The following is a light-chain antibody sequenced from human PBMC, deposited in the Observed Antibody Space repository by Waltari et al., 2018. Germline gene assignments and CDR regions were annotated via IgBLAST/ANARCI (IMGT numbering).Light chain of an antibody. CDR2: DVT. CDR1: GSDDGDFNS. J-gene: IGLJ3*02. Sequence: QSALTQPRSVSGSRGQSVTISGTGTGSDDGDFNSVSWYQQHPGKAPKLVIFDVTKRPSGVPDRFSGSKSGTSASLTVSGLQAEDEADYYCCSYAGIWVFGGGTKLTVL. V-gene: IGLV2-11*01. CDR3: CSYAGIWV.